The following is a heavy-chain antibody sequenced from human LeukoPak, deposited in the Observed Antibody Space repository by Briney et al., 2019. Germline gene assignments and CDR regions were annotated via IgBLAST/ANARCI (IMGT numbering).Heavy chain of an antibody. D-gene: IGHD1-14*01. CDR1: GGTFSSYV. V-gene: IGHV1-69*05. CDR3: ASVSHRQPTWSFDL. Sequence: SVTVSCKASGGTFSSYVISWVRRAPGQGLEWMGGIIPIFGTANYAQKFQGRVTITTDESTSTAYMELSSLRSEDTAVYYCASVSHRQPTWSFDLWGRGTLVTVSS. J-gene: IGHJ2*01. CDR2: IIPIFGTA.